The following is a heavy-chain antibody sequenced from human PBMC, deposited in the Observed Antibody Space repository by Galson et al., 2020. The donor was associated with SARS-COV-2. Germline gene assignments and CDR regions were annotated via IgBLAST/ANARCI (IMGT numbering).Heavy chain of an antibody. CDR2: ISRSSSYI. V-gene: IGHV3-21*06. J-gene: IGHJ3*02. CDR1: GFSFSSCG. Sequence: GGSLRLSCTASGFSFSSCGMNWVRQAPGKGPEWLSYISRSSSYIQYADSVKGRFPISRDDAKNSLYLQVNSLRAEDTGVYFCARATIVGSCSSSGCSALDIWGQGTMVTVFS. D-gene: IGHD2-2*03. CDR3: ARATIVGSCSSSGCSALDI.